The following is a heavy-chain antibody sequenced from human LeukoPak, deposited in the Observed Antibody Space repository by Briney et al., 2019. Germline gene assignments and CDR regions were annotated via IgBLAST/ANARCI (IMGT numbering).Heavy chain of an antibody. D-gene: IGHD2-2*01. J-gene: IGHJ4*02. CDR1: GGSFSGYY. Sequence: SETLSLTCAVYGGSFSGYYWSWIRQPPGKGLEWIGYIYYSGSTYYNPSLKSRVTISVDTSKNQFSLKLSSVTAADTAVYYCARQKGIRGYCSSTSCWYYFDYWGQGTLVTVSS. V-gene: IGHV4-30-4*01. CDR2: IYYSGST. CDR3: ARQKGIRGYCSSTSCWYYFDY.